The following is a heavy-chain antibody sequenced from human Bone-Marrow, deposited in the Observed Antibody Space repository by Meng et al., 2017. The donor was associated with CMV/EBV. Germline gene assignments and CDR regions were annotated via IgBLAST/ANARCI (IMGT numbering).Heavy chain of an antibody. CDR1: GYTFTGYY. CDR2: INPNSGGT. J-gene: IGHJ3*02. Sequence: ASVKVSCKASGYTFTGYYMHWVRQAPGQGLEWMGWINPNSGGTNYAQKFQGRVTMTRDTSISTAYMELSRLRSDDTAVYYCARMPDVAPLQLWYNDAFDIWGQGTMVTVSS. D-gene: IGHD5-18*01. CDR3: ARMPDVAPLQLWYNDAFDI. V-gene: IGHV1-2*02.